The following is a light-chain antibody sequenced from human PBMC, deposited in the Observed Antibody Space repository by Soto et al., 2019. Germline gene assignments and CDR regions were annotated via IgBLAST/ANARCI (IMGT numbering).Light chain of an antibody. CDR1: QSVSSY. V-gene: IGKV3-11*01. Sequence: EIVLTQSPATLSLSPGERATLSCRASQSVSSYLTWYRQKVGQAPRLLIYDASNRATGIPARFSGSGSGTDFTLTISSLEPEDFAVYYCQQRSNWPPTFGPGTKVDIK. J-gene: IGKJ3*01. CDR3: QQRSNWPPT. CDR2: DAS.